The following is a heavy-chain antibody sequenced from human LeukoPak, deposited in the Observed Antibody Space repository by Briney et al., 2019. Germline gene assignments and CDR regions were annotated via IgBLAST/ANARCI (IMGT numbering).Heavy chain of an antibody. CDR3: ANTADYDILTGYLDY. Sequence: GGSLRLSCAASGFSFSSYWMHWVRQSPGKGLVWVSRINNDGSYTSYADSVKGRFTISRDNSKNTLYLQMNSLRAEDTAVYYCANTADYDILTGYLDYWGQGTLVTVSS. J-gene: IGHJ4*02. V-gene: IGHV3-74*01. D-gene: IGHD3-9*01. CDR2: INNDGSYT. CDR1: GFSFSSYW.